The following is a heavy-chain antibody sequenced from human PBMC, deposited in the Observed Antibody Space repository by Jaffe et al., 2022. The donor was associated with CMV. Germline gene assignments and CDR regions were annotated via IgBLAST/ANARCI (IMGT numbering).Heavy chain of an antibody. Sequence: QVQLQQWGAGLLKPSETLSLTCAVYGGSFSGYYWSWIRQPPGKGLEWIGEINHSGSTNYNPSLKSRVTISVDTSKNQFSLKLSSVTAADTAVYYCARVSGPAAMPFTTYYYYYMDVWGKGTTVTVSS. CDR2: INHSGST. J-gene: IGHJ6*03. CDR3: ARVSGPAAMPFTTYYYYYMDV. D-gene: IGHD2-2*01. CDR1: GGSFSGYY. V-gene: IGHV4-34*01.